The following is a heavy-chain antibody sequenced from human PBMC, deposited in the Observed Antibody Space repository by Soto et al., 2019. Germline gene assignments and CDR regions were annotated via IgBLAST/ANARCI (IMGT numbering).Heavy chain of an antibody. CDR1: GFTFSSYG. Sequence: PGGSLRLSCAASGFTFSSYGMHWVRQAPGKGLEWVAVISYDGSNKYYADSVKGRFTISRDNSKNTLYLQMNSLRAEDTAVYYCAKDRTVDGMDVWGQGTTVTLSS. CDR2: ISYDGSNK. CDR3: AKDRTVDGMDV. V-gene: IGHV3-30*18. J-gene: IGHJ6*02.